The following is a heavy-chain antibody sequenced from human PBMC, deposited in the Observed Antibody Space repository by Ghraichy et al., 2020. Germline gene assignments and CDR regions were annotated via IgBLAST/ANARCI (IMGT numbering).Heavy chain of an antibody. V-gene: IGHV1-18*01. CDR2: ISAYNGNT. CDR3: ARDSGRGKNSSSWYYYYYYGMDV. J-gene: IGHJ6*02. Sequence: ASVKVSCKASGYTFTSYGISWVRQAPGQGLEWMGWISAYNGNTNYAQKLQGRVTMTTDTSTSTAYMELRSLRSDDTAVYYCARDSGRGKNSSSWYYYYYYGMDVWGQGTTVTVSS. D-gene: IGHD6-13*01. CDR1: GYTFTSYG.